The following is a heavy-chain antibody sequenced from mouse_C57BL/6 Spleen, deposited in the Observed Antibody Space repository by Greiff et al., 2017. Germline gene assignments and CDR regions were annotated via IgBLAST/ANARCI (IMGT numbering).Heavy chain of an antibody. CDR1: GYTFTSYW. Sequence: QVQLKQPGAELVKPGASVKLSCKASGYTFTSYWMHWVKQRPGQGLEWIGMIHTNSGSTNYNEKFKSKATLTVDKSSSTAYMQLSSLTSEDSAVYYCARHDYAMDYWGQGTSVTVSS. CDR2: IHTNSGST. J-gene: IGHJ4*01. CDR3: ARHDYAMDY. V-gene: IGHV1-64*01.